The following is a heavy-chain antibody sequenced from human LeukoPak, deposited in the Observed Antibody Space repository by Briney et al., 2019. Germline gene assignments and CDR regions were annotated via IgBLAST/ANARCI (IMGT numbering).Heavy chain of an antibody. CDR2: IYSGGST. J-gene: IGHJ4*02. V-gene: IGHV3-66*01. Sequence: QAGGSLRLSCAASGFTVSSNYMSWVRQAPGKGLEWVSVIYSGGSTYYADSVKGRFTISRDNAKNTLYLHLNSLRADDTAVYYCVRGFTSGWNAPDFDYWGQGTLLTVSS. D-gene: IGHD6-19*01. CDR1: GFTVSSNY. CDR3: VRGFTSGWNAPDFDY.